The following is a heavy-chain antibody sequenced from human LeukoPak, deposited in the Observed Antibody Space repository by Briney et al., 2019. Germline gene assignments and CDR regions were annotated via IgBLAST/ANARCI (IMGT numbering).Heavy chain of an antibody. CDR2: MNPNSGNT. Sequence: ASVKVSCKASGYTFTSYDINWVRQATGQGLEWMGWMNPNSGNTGYAQKFQGRVTITRNTSISTAHMELSSLRSEDTAVYYCARGPRIIAAAGGYYFDYWGQGTLVTVSS. CDR3: ARGPRIIAAAGGYYFDY. CDR1: GYTFTSYD. J-gene: IGHJ4*02. V-gene: IGHV1-8*03. D-gene: IGHD6-13*01.